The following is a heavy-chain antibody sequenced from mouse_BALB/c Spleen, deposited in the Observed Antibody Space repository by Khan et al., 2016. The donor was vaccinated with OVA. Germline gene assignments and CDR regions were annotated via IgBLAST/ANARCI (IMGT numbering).Heavy chain of an antibody. J-gene: IGHJ1*01. CDR3: ARWATWFFDV. CDR2: IYPGGDYT. CDR1: GYTFTNYW. D-gene: IGHD3-1*01. V-gene: IGHV1-63*02. Sequence: QVQLQQSGGEVLRPGTSVKISCKASGYTFTNYWLGWVKQRPGHGLEWIGDIYPGGDYTNYNEKFKGKATLTVDTSSSNANMELSSLTSEDSAVYFCARWATWFFDVWGAGTTVTVSS.